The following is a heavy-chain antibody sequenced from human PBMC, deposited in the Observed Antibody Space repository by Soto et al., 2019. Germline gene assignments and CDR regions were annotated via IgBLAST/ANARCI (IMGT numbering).Heavy chain of an antibody. V-gene: IGHV4-30-2*01. CDR2: IYHSGST. D-gene: IGHD5-18*01. CDR1: GGSISSGGYS. CDR3: ARDSYGPTGFDY. Sequence: SETLSLTCAVSGGSISSGGYSWSWIRRPPGKGLEWIGYIYHSGSTYYNPSLKSRVTISVDRSKIQFSLKLSSVTAADTAVYYCARDSYGPTGFDYWGQGTLVTVSS. J-gene: IGHJ4*02.